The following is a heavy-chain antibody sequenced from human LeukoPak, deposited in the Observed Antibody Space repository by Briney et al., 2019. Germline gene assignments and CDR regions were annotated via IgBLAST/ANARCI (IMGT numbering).Heavy chain of an antibody. D-gene: IGHD6-19*01. J-gene: IGHJ4*02. V-gene: IGHV3-30*03. CDR2: ISFDGNHK. CDR1: GFTFSSYG. Sequence: GGTLRLSCAASGFTFSSYGMSWVRQAPGKGLEWVSVISFDGNHKQYADSVRGRFTISRDNSDNTIYLQMNSLSPEDTAVFYCARDSYRSASVRTFDNWGQGTLVTVSS. CDR3: ARDSYRSASVRTFDN.